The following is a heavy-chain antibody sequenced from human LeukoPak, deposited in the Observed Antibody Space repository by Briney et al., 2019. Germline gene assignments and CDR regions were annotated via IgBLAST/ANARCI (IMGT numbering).Heavy chain of an antibody. CDR1: SGTISNSNYY. CDR2: IFYDGSP. D-gene: IGHD3-16*02. J-gene: IGHJ5*02. Sequence: MASETLSLTCTVSSGTISNSNYYWGWIRQPLGKGLEWIGSIFYDGSPDYNPSLKSRVTISVDTSKNQFSLKLSSVTAADTAVYRCARNKMITFGGVIVSTQNNYWFDPWGQGTLVTVSS. CDR3: ARNKMITFGGVIVSTQNNYWFDP. V-gene: IGHV4-39*01.